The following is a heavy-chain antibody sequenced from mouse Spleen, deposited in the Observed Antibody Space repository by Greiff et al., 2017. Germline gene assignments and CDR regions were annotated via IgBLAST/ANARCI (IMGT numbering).Heavy chain of an antibody. CDR3: ARVGSWYFDV. Sequence: EVQLVESGPGLVKPSQSLSLTCSVTGYSITSGYYWNWIRQFPGNKLEWMGYISYDGSNNYNPSLKNRISITRDTSKNQFFLKLNSVTTEDTATYYCARVGSWYFDVWGTGTTVTVSS. CDR2: ISYDGSN. CDR1: GYSITSGYY. J-gene: IGHJ1*03. V-gene: IGHV3-6*01.